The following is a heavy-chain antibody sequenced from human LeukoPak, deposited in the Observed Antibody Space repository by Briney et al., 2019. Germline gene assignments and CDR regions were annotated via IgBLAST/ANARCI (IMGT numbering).Heavy chain of an antibody. J-gene: IGHJ5*02. V-gene: IGHV1-2*02. Sequence: APVKVSCKASGYTFTGYYMHWVRQAPGQGLEWMGWINPNSGGTNYAQKFQGRVTMPRDTSISTAYMELSRLRSDDTAVYYCARVSAYMVRGVTNWFVPWGQGPVDRVSS. CDR2: INPNSGGT. D-gene: IGHD3-10*01. CDR1: GYTFTGYY. CDR3: ARVSAYMVRGVTNWFVP.